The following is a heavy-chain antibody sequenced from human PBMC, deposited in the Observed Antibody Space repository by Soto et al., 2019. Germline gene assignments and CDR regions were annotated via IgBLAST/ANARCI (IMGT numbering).Heavy chain of an antibody. CDR3: AKDYSTGWYQFDY. CDR1: GFTFSTYG. D-gene: IGHD6-19*01. V-gene: IGHV3-30*18. CDR2: ISYDESNK. J-gene: IGHJ4*02. Sequence: PGGSLRLSCAASGFTFSTYGMHWVRQAPGKGLEWVAIISYDESNKYYADSVKGRFTISRDNSKSTLYLQMDSLRAEDTAVYYCAKDYSTGWYQFDYWGQGTLVTVSS.